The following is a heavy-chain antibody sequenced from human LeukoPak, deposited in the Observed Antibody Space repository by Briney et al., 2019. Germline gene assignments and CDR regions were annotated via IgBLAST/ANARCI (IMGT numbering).Heavy chain of an antibody. CDR2: IYYSGST. CDR3: ARDSGSYSFDY. Sequence: KPSETLSLTCTVSGGSISSYYWSWIRQPPGKGLEWIGYIYYSGSTNYNPSLKSRVTISVDTSKNQFSLKLSSVTAADTAVYYCARDSGSYSFDYWGQGTLVTVSS. J-gene: IGHJ4*02. CDR1: GGSISSYY. V-gene: IGHV4-59*01. D-gene: IGHD1-26*01.